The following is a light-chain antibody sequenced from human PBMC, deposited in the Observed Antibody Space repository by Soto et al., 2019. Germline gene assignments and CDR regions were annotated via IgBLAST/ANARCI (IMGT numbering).Light chain of an antibody. CDR1: QRVSSNN. CDR3: YQYGSSPWK. V-gene: IGKV3-20*01. CDR2: GAS. Sequence: EIVLTQSPGTLSLSPGERATLSCRASQRVSSNNLVWYQQKPGQAPRLLIYGASYRAAGIPDRFSGSGSGTDFTLTISRLEPEDFALYYCYQYGSSPWKFGQGTKV. J-gene: IGKJ1*01.